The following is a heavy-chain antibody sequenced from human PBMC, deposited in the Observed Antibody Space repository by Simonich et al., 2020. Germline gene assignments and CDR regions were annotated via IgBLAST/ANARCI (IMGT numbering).Heavy chain of an antibody. Sequence: QVQLVQSGAEVKKPGASVKVSCKASGYTFTGYYMHWVRPAPGQGLEWMGWINPNSGGTNYAKKFQGRVTMTRDTSISTAYMGRSRLRSDDTAVYYCARGRLTGDKGAFDIWGQGTMVTVSS. V-gene: IGHV1-2*02. CDR2: INPNSGGT. D-gene: IGHD7-27*01. J-gene: IGHJ3*02. CDR3: ARGRLTGDKGAFDI. CDR1: GYTFTGYY.